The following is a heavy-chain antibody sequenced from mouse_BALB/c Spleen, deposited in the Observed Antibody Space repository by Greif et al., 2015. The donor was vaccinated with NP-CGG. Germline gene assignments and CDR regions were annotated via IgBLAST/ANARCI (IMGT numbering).Heavy chain of an antibody. CDR1: GFNIKEKF. V-gene: IGHV14-3*02. Sequence: VQLQQSGAELVKPGASVMLSCTASGFNIKEKFMHWVKERPEQGLEWIGRIVPANGNTKYDPKFQGKATITADTSSNTAYLQLSSLTSEDTAVYYCASYVYGYYFDYWGRGTTLTVSS. CDR3: ASYVYGYYFDY. D-gene: IGHD2-2*01. J-gene: IGHJ2*01. CDR2: IVPANGNT.